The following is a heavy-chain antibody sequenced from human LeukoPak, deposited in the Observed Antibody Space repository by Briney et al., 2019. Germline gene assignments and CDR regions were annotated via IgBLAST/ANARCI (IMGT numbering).Heavy chain of an antibody. J-gene: IGHJ4*02. CDR1: GFSFSRYS. Sequence: GGSLRLSCAASGFSFSRYSMNWVRQAPGKGLEWVSSISSTSTYIYYADSVKGRFTISRDNAKNSLYLQMNSLRAEDTAVYYCAGMQYSSSWAAFDYWGQGTLVIVSS. CDR3: AGMQYSSSWAAFDY. V-gene: IGHV3-21*06. CDR2: ISSTSTYI. D-gene: IGHD6-13*01.